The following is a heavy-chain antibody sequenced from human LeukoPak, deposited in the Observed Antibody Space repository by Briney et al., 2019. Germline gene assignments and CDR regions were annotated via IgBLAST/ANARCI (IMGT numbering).Heavy chain of an antibody. V-gene: IGHV1-3*01. CDR1: GYTFTNYL. CDR3: ARSGVGSTTSVADDY. J-gene: IGHJ4*02. CDR2: INGGNGNT. Sequence: ASVKVSCKASGYTFTNYLIHWVRQAPGQSLEWMGWINGGNGNTRYSQRFPDRVTFTRDTSATTAYMELSSLTSDDTAVYYCARSGVGSTTSVADDYWGQGTLVTVS. D-gene: IGHD1-26*01.